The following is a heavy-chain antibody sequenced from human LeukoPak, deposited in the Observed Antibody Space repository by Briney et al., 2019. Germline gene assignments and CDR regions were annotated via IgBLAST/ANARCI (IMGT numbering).Heavy chain of an antibody. Sequence: GESLKISCKGSGYSFTNYWIGWVRQMPGKGLECMGIIYPGDSDTRYSPSFQGQVTISADKSLNTAYLQWSSLKASDTAMYYCARFRDHYMDVWGKGSTATVSS. CDR1: GYSFTNYW. V-gene: IGHV5-51*01. CDR3: ARFRDHYMDV. CDR2: IYPGDSDT. J-gene: IGHJ6*03. D-gene: IGHD2-21*02.